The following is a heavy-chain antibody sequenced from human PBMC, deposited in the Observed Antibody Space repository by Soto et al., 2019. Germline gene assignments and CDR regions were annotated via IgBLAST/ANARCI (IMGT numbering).Heavy chain of an antibody. V-gene: IGHV4-34*01. CDR1: GGSFSGYY. CDR2: INHSGST. CDR3: ARGGQRGNSYRYYYYYDMDV. J-gene: IGHJ6*02. D-gene: IGHD5-18*01. Sequence: SETLSLTXAVYGGSFSGYYWSWIRQPPGKGLEWIGEINHSGSTNYNPSLKSRVTISVDTSKNQFSLKVSSVTAADTAVYYCARGGQRGNSYRYYYYYDMDVWGQGTTVTVSS.